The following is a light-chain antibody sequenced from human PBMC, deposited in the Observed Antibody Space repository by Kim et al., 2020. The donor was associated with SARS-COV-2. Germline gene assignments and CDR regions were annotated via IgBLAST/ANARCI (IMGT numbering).Light chain of an antibody. J-gene: IGKJ4*01. Sequence: DIQMTQSPSSLSASVGDRVTITCQASQDISNYLNWYQQKPGKAPKLLIYDASNLETGVPSRFNGSGSGTDFTFTISSLQPEDIATYYCQQYDNPLTFGGGTKVDIK. CDR1: QDISNY. CDR2: DAS. V-gene: IGKV1-33*01. CDR3: QQYDNPLT.